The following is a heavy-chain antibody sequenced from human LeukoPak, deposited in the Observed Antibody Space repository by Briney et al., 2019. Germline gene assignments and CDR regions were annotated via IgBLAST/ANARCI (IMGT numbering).Heavy chain of an antibody. CDR3: AREPYDSSGYYHD. CDR2: ISSSSSYI. J-gene: IGHJ4*02. Sequence: PGGSLRLSCAASGFTFSSYSMNWVRQAPGKGLEWVSSISSSSSYIYYADSVKGRFTISRDNAKNSLYLQMNSLGAEDTAVYYCAREPYDSSGYYHDWGQGTLVTVSS. D-gene: IGHD3-22*01. V-gene: IGHV3-21*01. CDR1: GFTFSSYS.